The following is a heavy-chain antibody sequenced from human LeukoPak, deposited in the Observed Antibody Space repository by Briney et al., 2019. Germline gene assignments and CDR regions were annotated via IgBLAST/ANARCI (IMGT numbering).Heavy chain of an antibody. CDR3: PTSGISTIENFDH. CDR1: VYSFTSYY. Sequence: GASVTVSFTSSVYSFTSYYIHWVRQAPAQGQEWMGWVNPSSGGTNISHKFQERGTITRDTSINTHYMQLSRLRSNDPADAYCPTSGISTIENFDHWGQGTLVTVSS. V-gene: IGHV1-2*02. J-gene: IGHJ4*02. CDR2: VNPSSGGT. D-gene: IGHD5/OR15-5a*01.